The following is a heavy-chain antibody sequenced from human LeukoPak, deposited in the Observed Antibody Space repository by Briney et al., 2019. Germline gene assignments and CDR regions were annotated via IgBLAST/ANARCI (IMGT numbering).Heavy chain of an antibody. Sequence: GGSLRLSCAASGFTFSSYAMSWVRQAPGKGLEWVSAISGSGGSTYYADSVKGRFTISRDNSKNTLYLQMNSLRAEDTAVYYCAKVGSGSGSYYKGGYWGQGTLVTVSS. CDR3: AKVGSGSGSYYKGGY. J-gene: IGHJ4*02. D-gene: IGHD3-10*01. CDR2: ISGSGGST. CDR1: GFTFSSYA. V-gene: IGHV3-23*01.